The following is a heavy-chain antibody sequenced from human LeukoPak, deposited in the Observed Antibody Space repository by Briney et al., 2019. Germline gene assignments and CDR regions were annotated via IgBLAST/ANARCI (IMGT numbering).Heavy chain of an antibody. CDR3: ARPGQRTDNAGWNHFDY. J-gene: IGHJ4*02. CDR2: IYPGESAA. Sequence: GESLKISCRGSGYTFTNYWIGWVRQMPGKGLEWMGIIYPGESAARYSPSFQGQVTISVDQSISTTYLQWSSLKASDTAIYYCARPGQRTDNAGWNHFDYSGQGTLVTVSS. D-gene: IGHD1-1*01. CDR1: GYTFTNYW. V-gene: IGHV5-51*01.